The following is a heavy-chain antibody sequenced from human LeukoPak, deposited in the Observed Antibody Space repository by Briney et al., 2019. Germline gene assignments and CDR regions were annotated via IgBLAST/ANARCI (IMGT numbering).Heavy chain of an antibody. J-gene: IGHJ4*02. D-gene: IGHD3-22*01. CDR3: ARSTHYYDSSGYLFDY. Sequence: ASVKVSCKASGYTFTSYDINWVRQATGQGLEWMGWMNPNSGNTDYAQKFQGRVTMTRDTSTSTVYMELSSLRSEDTAVYYCARSTHYYDSSGYLFDYWGQGTLVTVSS. CDR1: GYTFTSYD. CDR2: MNPNSGNT. V-gene: IGHV1-8*01.